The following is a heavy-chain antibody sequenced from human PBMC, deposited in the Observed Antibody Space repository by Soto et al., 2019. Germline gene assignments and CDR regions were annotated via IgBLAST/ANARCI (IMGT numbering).Heavy chain of an antibody. CDR1: GGTFSSYA. V-gene: IGHV1-18*01. D-gene: IGHD5-18*01. CDR3: ARSYHNTAMAEVDY. J-gene: IGHJ4*02. CDR2: ISAYNGNT. Sequence: GASVKVSCKASGGTFSSYAISWVRQAPGQGLEWMGWISAYNGNTNYAQKLQGRVTMTTDTSTSTAYMELRSLRSDDTAVYYCARSYHNTAMAEVDYWGQGTLVTVSS.